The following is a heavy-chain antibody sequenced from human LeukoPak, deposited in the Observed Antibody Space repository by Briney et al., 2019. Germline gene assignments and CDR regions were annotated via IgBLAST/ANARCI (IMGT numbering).Heavy chain of an antibody. V-gene: IGHV4-39*07. D-gene: IGHD2-15*01. Sequence: SETLSLTCTVSGGSISSSNYYWGWIRQPPGKGLEWIGQINHSGSTNYNPSLKSRVIISVDTSKNQFSLKLSSVTAADTAVYYCARAVAAYNWFDPWGQGTLVTVSS. J-gene: IGHJ5*02. CDR3: ARAVAAYNWFDP. CDR2: INHSGST. CDR1: GGSISSSNYY.